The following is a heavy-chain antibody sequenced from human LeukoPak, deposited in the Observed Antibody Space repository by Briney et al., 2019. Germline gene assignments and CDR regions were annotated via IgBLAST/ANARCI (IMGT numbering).Heavy chain of an antibody. V-gene: IGHV1-3*01. D-gene: IGHD3-9*01. J-gene: IGHJ4*02. CDR2: INAGNGNT. Sequence: GASVKVSCKASGYTFTSYAMHWVRQAPGQRLEWMGWINAGNGNTKYSQEFQGRVTITRDTSASTAYMELSSLRSDDTAVYYCARVLYYDILTGYYVGSFDYWGQGTLVTVSS. CDR1: GYTFTSYA. CDR3: ARVLYYDILTGYYVGSFDY.